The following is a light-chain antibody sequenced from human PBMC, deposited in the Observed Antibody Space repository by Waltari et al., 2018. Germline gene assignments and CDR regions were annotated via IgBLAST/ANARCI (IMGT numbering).Light chain of an antibody. V-gene: IGLV5-45*01. CDR3: MTGHRSAWV. CDR1: SGINVGTYR. Sequence: AVLTQPAPLPSSPGASASPTCTLRSGINVGTYRIYWYQQKPGRPPQFLLRYKSDSVKQQGAGVPSRFSGSKEASDNAGILLISGRQTEDEAEDYRMTGHRSAWVFGGGTKLTVL. J-gene: IGLJ3*02. CDR2: YKSDSVK.